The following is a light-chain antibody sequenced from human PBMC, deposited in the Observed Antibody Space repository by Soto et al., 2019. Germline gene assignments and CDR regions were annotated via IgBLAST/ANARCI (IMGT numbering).Light chain of an antibody. V-gene: IGLV2-14*01. J-gene: IGLJ1*01. Sequence: QSALTQPASVSGSPGQSITISCTGTSSDVGTYDYVSWNQQHPGKAPKLIIYDVNNRPSVVSSRFSSSKSGNTASLTISGLQAEDEADYYCCSFSNSGTHVFGTGTKVTVL. CDR2: DVN. CDR1: SSDVGTYDY. CDR3: CSFSNSGTHV.